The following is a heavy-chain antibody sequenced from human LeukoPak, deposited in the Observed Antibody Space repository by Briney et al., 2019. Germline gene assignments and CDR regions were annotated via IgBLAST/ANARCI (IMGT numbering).Heavy chain of an antibody. CDR3: ARGLGGAPTTVLS. J-gene: IGHJ5*02. D-gene: IGHD4-17*01. Sequence: SETLSLTCTVSGGSISSGSYFWNWIRQPAGKGLEWIGRIYRSGSTNYNPSLKSRVTISVDTSKNQLSLKLSSVTAADTAVYYCARGLGGAPTTVLSWGQGTLVTVSS. V-gene: IGHV4-61*02. CDR1: GGSISSGSYF. CDR2: IYRSGST.